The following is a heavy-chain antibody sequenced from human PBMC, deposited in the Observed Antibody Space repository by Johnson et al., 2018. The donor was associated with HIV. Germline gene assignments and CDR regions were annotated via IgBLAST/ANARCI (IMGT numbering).Heavy chain of an antibody. CDR3: ARDGRDMVTRGAFDI. Sequence: QMQLVESGGGVVQPGKSLRLSCAASGFTFSSYTMHWVRQAPVKGPEWVASISHDGTNPYYADSVTGRFTISRDNSKNMLYLQMNSLRAEDTAVYYCARDGRDMVTRGAFDIWGQGTVVTVSS. CDR2: ISHDGTNP. V-gene: IGHV3-30-3*01. D-gene: IGHD5-18*01. CDR1: GFTFSSYT. J-gene: IGHJ3*02.